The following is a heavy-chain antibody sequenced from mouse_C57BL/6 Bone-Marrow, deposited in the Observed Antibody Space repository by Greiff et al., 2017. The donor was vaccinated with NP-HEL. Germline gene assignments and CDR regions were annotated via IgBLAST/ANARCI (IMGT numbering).Heavy chain of an antibody. CDR3: ARQLRYYSNYGYAMDY. D-gene: IGHD2-5*01. CDR2: ISNGGGST. Sequence: DVMLVESGGGLVQPGGSLKLSCAASGFTFSDYYMYWVRQTPEKRLEWVAYISNGGGSTYYPDTVKGRFTISRDNAKNTLYLQMSRLKSEDTAMYYCARQLRYYSNYGYAMDYWGQGTSVTVSS. V-gene: IGHV5-12*01. J-gene: IGHJ4*01. CDR1: GFTFSDYY.